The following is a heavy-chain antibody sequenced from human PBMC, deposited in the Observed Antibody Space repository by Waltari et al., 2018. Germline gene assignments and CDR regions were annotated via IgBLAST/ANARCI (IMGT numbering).Heavy chain of an antibody. Sequence: QVQLQESGPGLVKPSETLSLTCTVSGASVSSYYWSWIRQPAGKGLEWIGRIYSSGATNYNAFLNSRVTISVDQSRNHVSLTLISVTAADTAVYFCARDHMLLGGLDLWGQGTLVTVSS. J-gene: IGHJ5*02. D-gene: IGHD1-26*01. CDR3: ARDHMLLGGLDL. CDR1: GASVSSYY. CDR2: IYSSGAT. V-gene: IGHV4-4*07.